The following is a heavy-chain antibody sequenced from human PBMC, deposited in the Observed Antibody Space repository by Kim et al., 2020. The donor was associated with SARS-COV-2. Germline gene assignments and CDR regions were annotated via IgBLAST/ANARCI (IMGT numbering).Heavy chain of an antibody. CDR1: GGSISSGSYY. CDR3: ARGVYYYDSSGWGDFDY. V-gene: IGHV4-61*02. J-gene: IGHJ4*02. CDR2: IYTSGST. Sequence: SETLSLTCTVSGGSISSGSYYWSWIRQPAGKGLEWIGRIYTSGSTNYNPSLKSRVTISVDTSKNQFSLKLSSVTAADTAVYYCARGVYYYDSSGWGDFDYWGQGTLVTVSS. D-gene: IGHD3-22*01.